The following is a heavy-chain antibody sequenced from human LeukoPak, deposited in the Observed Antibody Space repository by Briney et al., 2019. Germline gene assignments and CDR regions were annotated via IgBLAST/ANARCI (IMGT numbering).Heavy chain of an antibody. J-gene: IGHJ4*02. CDR2: IYTSGST. CDR1: GGSISSYY. Sequence: KPSEPLSLTCTVSGGSISSYYWCWIRQPAGKGLEWIGRIYTSGSTNYNPSLKSRVTTSVDTSKNQFSLKLSSVTAADTAVYYCATSSRFKGFDYWGQGTLVTVSS. CDR3: ATSSRFKGFDY. V-gene: IGHV4-4*07. D-gene: IGHD6-13*01.